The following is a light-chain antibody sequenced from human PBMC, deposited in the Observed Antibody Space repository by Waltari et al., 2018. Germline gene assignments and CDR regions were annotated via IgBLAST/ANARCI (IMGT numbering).Light chain of an antibody. CDR3: QQYHNWPPWA. Sequence: DIVMTQSPATLSVSPGERATLSCRASQSVGTNLAWYQQRPGQAPRLLLYGASSRATGIPARFSGSGSGTDFTLTINSLQPEDFALYYCQQYHNWPPWAFGQGTKVEIE. J-gene: IGKJ1*01. V-gene: IGKV3-15*01. CDR1: QSVGTN. CDR2: GAS.